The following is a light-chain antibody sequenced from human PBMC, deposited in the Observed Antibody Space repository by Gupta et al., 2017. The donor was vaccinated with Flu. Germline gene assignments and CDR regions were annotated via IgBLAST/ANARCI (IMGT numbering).Light chain of an antibody. CDR1: GSDVGGFDY. CDR2: EVT. CDR3: SSYSSSTTLAV. J-gene: IGLJ1*01. V-gene: IGLV2-14*01. Sequence: QAALTQPASVSGSPGHSITISCAGTGSDVGGFDYVSWYQQHPGRAPQLLLYEVTNRPSGISSRFSGSKSGNTASLTISGLQPEDEADYYCSSYSSSTTLAVFGSGTRVTVL.